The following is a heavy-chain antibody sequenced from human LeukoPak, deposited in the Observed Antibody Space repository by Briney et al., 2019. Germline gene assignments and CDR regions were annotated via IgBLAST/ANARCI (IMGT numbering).Heavy chain of an antibody. CDR3: ASYKRAVAGAYYFDY. CDR1: GGSISSSSYY. V-gene: IGHV4-39*01. Sequence: SETLSLTCTVSGGSISSSSYYWCWIRQPPGKGLEWIGSIYYSGSTYYNPSLSSRVTISVDTSKNQFSLKLSSVTAADTAVYYCASYKRAVAGAYYFDYWGQGTLVTVSS. J-gene: IGHJ4*02. D-gene: IGHD6-19*01. CDR2: IYYSGST.